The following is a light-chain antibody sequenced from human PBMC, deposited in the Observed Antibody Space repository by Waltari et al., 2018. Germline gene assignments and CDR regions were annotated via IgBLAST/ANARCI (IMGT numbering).Light chain of an antibody. Sequence: AIRMTQSPSSFSASIGDRVTITCRASQGVSSSLAWYQQKPGKAPKLLIFVTSTLQSGVPSRFSGSGSGTEFTLTVSCLQSEDFATYYCQQYYSYPYTFGQGTKLEIK. J-gene: IGKJ2*01. CDR3: QQYYSYPYT. CDR2: VTS. CDR1: QGVSSS. V-gene: IGKV1-8*01.